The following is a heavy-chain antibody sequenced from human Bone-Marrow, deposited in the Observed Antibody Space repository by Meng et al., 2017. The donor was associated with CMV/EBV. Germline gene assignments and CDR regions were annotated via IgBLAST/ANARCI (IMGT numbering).Heavy chain of an antibody. V-gene: IGHV3-30-3*01. D-gene: IGHD3-22*01. CDR1: GFTFSRYV. CDR2: ISYDGSTK. CDR3: ATHGLVVPDTDFDC. Sequence: GESLKISCAASGFTFSRYVMHWVRQAPGKGLDWVAVISYDGSTKYYADSVKGRFTITKDNSKNILYLQMNSLRPEDTATYYCATHGLVVPDTDFDCWGRGTLVTVSS. J-gene: IGHJ4*02.